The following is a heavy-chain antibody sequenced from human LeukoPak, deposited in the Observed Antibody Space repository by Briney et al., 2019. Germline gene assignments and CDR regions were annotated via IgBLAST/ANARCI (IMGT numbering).Heavy chain of an antibody. CDR3: AREIRWSYYYYYMDV. Sequence: GGSLRLSCAASGFTFSSYWMSWVRQAPGKGLEWVANIKQGGSEKYYVDSVKGRFTISRDNAKNSLYLQMNSLRAEDTAVYYCAREIRWSYYYYYMDVWGKGTTVTISS. D-gene: IGHD6-13*01. V-gene: IGHV3-7*01. J-gene: IGHJ6*03. CDR2: IKQGGSEK. CDR1: GFTFSSYW.